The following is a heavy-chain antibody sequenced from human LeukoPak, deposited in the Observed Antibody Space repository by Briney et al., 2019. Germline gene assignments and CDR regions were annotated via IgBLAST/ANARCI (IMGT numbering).Heavy chain of an antibody. Sequence: GASVKVSCKASGYTFTSYYMHWVRQAPGQGLEWMGWVNSNTGGTHYAQKFEGRVTMTRDTSISTAYMELSRLKSDDTAVYYCARGYCSGGSCYHFESWGQGTLVTVSS. D-gene: IGHD2-15*01. CDR1: GYTFTSYY. CDR3: ARGYCSGGSCYHFES. J-gene: IGHJ4*02. V-gene: IGHV1-2*02. CDR2: VNSNTGGT.